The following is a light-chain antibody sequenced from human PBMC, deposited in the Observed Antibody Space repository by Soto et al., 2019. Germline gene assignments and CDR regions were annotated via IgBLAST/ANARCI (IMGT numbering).Light chain of an antibody. V-gene: IGLV1-44*01. CDR2: SNN. Sequence: QLVLTQPPSSSGTPGQRVTISWSGSSSNIGSNTVNWYQQLPGTAPKLLIYSNNQRPSGVPDRFSGSKSGTSASLAISGLQSEDEADYYCAAWDDSLNGVVFGGGTKLTVL. CDR3: AAWDDSLNGVV. CDR1: SSNIGSNT. J-gene: IGLJ2*01.